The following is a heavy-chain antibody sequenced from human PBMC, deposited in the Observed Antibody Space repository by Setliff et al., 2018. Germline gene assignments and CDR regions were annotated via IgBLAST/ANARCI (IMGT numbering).Heavy chain of an antibody. CDR1: GFTFSRYW. CDR2: IWNDGSSK. CDR3: ARVSRSYGLPLDY. Sequence: GGSLRLSCAASGFTFSRYWMSWVRQAPGKGLEWVALIWNDGSSKFYGDSVKGRFTISRDNSKNTLYLQMDSLRAEDTAVYYCARVSRSYGLPLDYWGQGTLVTVSS. V-gene: IGHV3-33*07. D-gene: IGHD5-18*01. J-gene: IGHJ4*02.